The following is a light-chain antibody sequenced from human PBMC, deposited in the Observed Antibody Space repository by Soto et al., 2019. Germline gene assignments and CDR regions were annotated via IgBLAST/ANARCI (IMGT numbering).Light chain of an antibody. CDR3: QQHNSYPWT. V-gene: IGKV1-5*01. Sequence: DIQMTQSPSTLSASVGDRVTITCRASQSISSWLAWYQQKPGKAPKLLIYDASSLESGLPSRFSGSGSGTEFTLTISSLQPDDFATYYCQQHNSYPWTFGQGTKVEIK. CDR2: DAS. CDR1: QSISSW. J-gene: IGKJ1*01.